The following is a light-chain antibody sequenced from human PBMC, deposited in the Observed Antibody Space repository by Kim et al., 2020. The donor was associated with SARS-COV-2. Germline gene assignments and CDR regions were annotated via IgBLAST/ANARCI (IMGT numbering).Light chain of an antibody. Sequence: VSPGQTASITCSGDKVGDKYACWYQQKPGQSPVLVIYQDSKRPSGIPERFSGSNSGNTATLTISGTQAMDEADYYRQAWDSSTVVFGGGTQLTVL. CDR2: QDS. CDR3: QAWDSSTVV. CDR1: KVGDKY. V-gene: IGLV3-1*01. J-gene: IGLJ2*01.